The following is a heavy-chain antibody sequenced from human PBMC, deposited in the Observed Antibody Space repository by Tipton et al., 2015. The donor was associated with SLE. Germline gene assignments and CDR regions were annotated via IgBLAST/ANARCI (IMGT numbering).Heavy chain of an antibody. Sequence: QSGAEVKKPGASVKVSCKASGYSFASHDINWVRQATGQGLEWMGWMNPNSGNTGYAQKFQGRVAMTRNTSISTAYMELSSLTSGDTAVYFCAILAVTGQDYWGQGPLVTVAS. CDR1: GYSFASHD. D-gene: IGHD6-19*01. CDR3: AILAVTGQDY. CDR2: MNPNSGNT. V-gene: IGHV1-8*01. J-gene: IGHJ4*02.